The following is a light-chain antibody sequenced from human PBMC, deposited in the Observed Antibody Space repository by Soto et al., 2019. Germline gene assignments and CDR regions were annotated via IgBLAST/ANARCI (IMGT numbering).Light chain of an antibody. CDR2: WAS. CDR1: QSFLYSSNNKNY. J-gene: IGKJ1*01. V-gene: IGKV4-1*01. Sequence: DIVMTQSPDSLAVSLGERATINCKSSQSFLYSSNNKNYLAWYQQKPGQPPKLLIYWASTREFGVPDRFSGSGSGTDFTLTISSLQAEDVAVYYCQQYASTPWTFGQGTKVEIK. CDR3: QQYASTPWT.